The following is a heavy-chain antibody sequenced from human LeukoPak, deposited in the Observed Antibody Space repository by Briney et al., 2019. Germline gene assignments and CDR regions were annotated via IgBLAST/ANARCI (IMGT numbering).Heavy chain of an antibody. V-gene: IGHV1-18*01. J-gene: IGHJ4*02. CDR1: GYTFTSSG. Sequence: ASVKLSCKASGYTFTSSGISWVPQAPGQGLEWMGWISAYNGNTNYEQKLQGRVTMTTDTSTSTAYMELRSLRSDDTAVYYCARDLTGTTWVYWGQGTLVTVSS. D-gene: IGHD1-20*01. CDR2: ISAYNGNT. CDR3: ARDLTGTTWVY.